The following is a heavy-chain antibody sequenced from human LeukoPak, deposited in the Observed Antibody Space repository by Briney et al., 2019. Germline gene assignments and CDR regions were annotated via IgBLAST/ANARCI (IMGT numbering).Heavy chain of an antibody. CDR3: AREGMGTTFSAWFEP. Sequence: GGSPRLSCAASGFTFSSYGMHWVRQAPGKGLEWVAVVSSDGSIDYYADSLRGRFTVSRDNSKNTMFLQFNTLRPEDTAVYYCAREGMGTTFSAWFEPWGQGTLVTVSS. D-gene: IGHD1-7*01. CDR1: GFTFSSYG. V-gene: IGHV3-30*03. CDR2: VSSDGSID. J-gene: IGHJ5*02.